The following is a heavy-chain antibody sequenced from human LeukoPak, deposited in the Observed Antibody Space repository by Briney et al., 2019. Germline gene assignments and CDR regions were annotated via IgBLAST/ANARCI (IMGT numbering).Heavy chain of an antibody. Sequence: SETLSLTCTVSGGSISSSSYYWGWIRQPPGKGLEWIGYIYYSGSTNYNPSLKSRVTISVDTSKNQFSLKLSSVTAADTAVYYCARALWFSWGQGTLVTVSS. D-gene: IGHD3-10*01. CDR1: GGSISSSSYY. CDR3: ARALWFS. CDR2: IYYSGST. V-gene: IGHV4-61*05. J-gene: IGHJ5*02.